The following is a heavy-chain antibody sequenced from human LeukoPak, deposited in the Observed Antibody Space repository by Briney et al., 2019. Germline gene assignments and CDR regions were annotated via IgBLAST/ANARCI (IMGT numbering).Heavy chain of an antibody. CDR1: GFTFSSYS. CDR2: ISSSGSSI. J-gene: IGHJ6*02. CDR3: ARDQVEGASYGMDV. D-gene: IGHD1-1*01. Sequence: GGSLRLSCAASGFTFSSYSMNWVRQAPGKGLEWVSHISSSGSSIHYADSVKGRFTIYRYNAKNSLYLQMNSLRAEDTAVYYCARDQVEGASYGMDVWGQGTTVTVSS. V-gene: IGHV3-48*04.